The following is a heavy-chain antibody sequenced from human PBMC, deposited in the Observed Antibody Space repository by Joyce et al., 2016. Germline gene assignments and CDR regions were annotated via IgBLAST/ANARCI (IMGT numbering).Heavy chain of an antibody. CDR1: GFTFKDYW. Sequence: EVQLVESGGGLVQPGGSLRLSCVASGFTFKDYWMTWVRQAPGKGLEWVANIRQDGSERYYLDSVKGRFTISRENAKNSVFLHMDSLRVDDTAVYYCARDQTVTHLDHWGQGILVTVSS. V-gene: IGHV3-7*01. CDR2: IRQDGSER. D-gene: IGHD1-14*01. J-gene: IGHJ4*02. CDR3: ARDQTVTHLDH.